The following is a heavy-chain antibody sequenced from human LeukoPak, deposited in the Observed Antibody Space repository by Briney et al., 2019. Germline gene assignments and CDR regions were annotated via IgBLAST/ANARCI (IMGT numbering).Heavy chain of an antibody. CDR1: GFTFSSYW. J-gene: IGHJ4*02. V-gene: IGHV3-74*01. CDR2: INTDGSST. D-gene: IGHD2-2*02. Sequence: QPGGSLRLSCAASGFTFSSYWMHWVRQAPGKGLVWVSRINTDGSSTSYADSVKGRFTISRDNAKNTLYLQMNSLRAEDTAVYYCARDLPGYCSSTSCYKGDYWGQGTLVTVSS. CDR3: ARDLPGYCSSTSCYKGDY.